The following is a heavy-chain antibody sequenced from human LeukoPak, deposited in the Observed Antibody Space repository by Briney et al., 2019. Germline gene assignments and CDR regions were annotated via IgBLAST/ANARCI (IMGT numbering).Heavy chain of an antibody. J-gene: IGHJ6*02. CDR3: AKQVCGADCYYYYGMDV. D-gene: IGHD2-21*02. CDR2: ISVSGTST. CDR1: GFTFRSYA. V-gene: IGHV3-23*01. Sequence: GGSLRLSCAASGFTFRSYAMTWVRQAPGKGLEWVSSISVSGTSTYYADSVKGRFTISRDNSKNTLYLQMNSLRAEDTAVYYCAKQVCGADCYYYYGMDVWGQGTTVTVSS.